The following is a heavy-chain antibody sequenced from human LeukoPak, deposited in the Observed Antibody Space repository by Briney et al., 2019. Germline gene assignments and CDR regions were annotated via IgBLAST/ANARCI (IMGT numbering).Heavy chain of an antibody. J-gene: IGHJ4*02. CDR2: ISSSSSYI. Sequence: PGGSLRLSCAASGFSFSSYSMNWVRQAPGKGLGWVSSISSSSSYICYADSVKGRFTIPRDNAKNSLYLQMNSLRAEDTAVYYCARGSRAGSGGSCSDYWGQGTLVTVSS. CDR1: GFSFSSYS. CDR3: ARGSRAGSGGSCSDY. D-gene: IGHD2-15*01. V-gene: IGHV3-21*01.